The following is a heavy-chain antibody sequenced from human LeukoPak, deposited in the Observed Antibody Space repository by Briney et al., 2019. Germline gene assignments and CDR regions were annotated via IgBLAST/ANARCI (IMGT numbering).Heavy chain of an antibody. J-gene: IGHJ4*02. Sequence: PSQTLSLTCTVSGGSISSDSYYWSWIRQPAGKGLEWIGRIYTSGSTNYNPSLKSRVTISVDTSKNQFSLTLSSVTAADTAVYYCARTITVAGKYYFDYWGQGTLVTVSS. D-gene: IGHD6-19*01. CDR3: ARTITVAGKYYFDY. CDR2: IYTSGST. V-gene: IGHV4-61*02. CDR1: GGSISSDSYY.